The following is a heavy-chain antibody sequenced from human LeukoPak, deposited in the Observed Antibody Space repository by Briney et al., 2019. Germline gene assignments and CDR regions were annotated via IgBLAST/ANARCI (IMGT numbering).Heavy chain of an antibody. Sequence: GTSVKVSCKASGFTFTSSAMQWVRQARGQRLEWIGWIVVGSGNTNYAQKFQERVTITRDMSTSTAYMELSSLRSEDTAVYYCAAYRPRGSSRYGDAFDIWGQGTMVTVSS. CDR3: AAYRPRGSSRYGDAFDI. CDR1: GFTFTSSA. D-gene: IGHD6-13*01. CDR2: IVVGSGNT. V-gene: IGHV1-58*02. J-gene: IGHJ3*02.